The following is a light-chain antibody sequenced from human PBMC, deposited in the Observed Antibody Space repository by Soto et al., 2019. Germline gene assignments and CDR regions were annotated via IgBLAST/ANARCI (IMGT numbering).Light chain of an antibody. V-gene: IGKV3-15*01. Sequence: MMMTQSPATFSVPPGERVTLCFRTSHSVNSHVAWYQQKPGQAPRLLLYGASTRATGIPVRFSGSGFGTEFTLTISSLQSEDFAVYYCQQYKNWPLFGQGTRLEIK. CDR1: HSVNSH. CDR3: QQYKNWPL. CDR2: GAS. J-gene: IGKJ5*01.